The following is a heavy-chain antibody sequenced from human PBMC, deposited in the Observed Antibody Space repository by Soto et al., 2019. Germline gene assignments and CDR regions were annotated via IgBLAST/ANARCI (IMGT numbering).Heavy chain of an antibody. D-gene: IGHD2-15*01. V-gene: IGHV3-66*01. J-gene: IGHJ4*02. CDR2: IYSAGST. Sequence: EVQLVESGGGLVQPGGSLRLSCAASGLTVSDNYMSWVRQAPGKGLEWVSVIYSAGSTYYADSVKGRFTISRDNSKNTVYLQMNSLRAEGTAVYYCARNPEAPGGGEYWGQGTLVSVSS. CDR3: ARNPEAPGGGEY. CDR1: GLTVSDNY.